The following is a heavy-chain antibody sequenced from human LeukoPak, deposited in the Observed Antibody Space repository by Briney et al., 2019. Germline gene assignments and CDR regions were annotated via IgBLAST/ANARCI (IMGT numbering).Heavy chain of an antibody. J-gene: IGHJ4*02. CDR3: ARDQVYCSGGYCYFDY. CDR1: GFTFSSYW. V-gene: IGHV3-74*01. Sequence: GGSLRLSCAASGFTFSSYWMHWVRQVPGKGLGWVSRISSDGTSTAYADSVKGRFTISRDNAKNTLYLQMNSLSAEDTAVYYCARDQVYCSGGYCYFDYWGQGTLVTVSS. D-gene: IGHD2-15*01. CDR2: ISSDGTST.